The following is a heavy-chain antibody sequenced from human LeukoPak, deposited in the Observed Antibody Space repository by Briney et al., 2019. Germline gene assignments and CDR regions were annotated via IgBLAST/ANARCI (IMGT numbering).Heavy chain of an antibody. J-gene: IGHJ5*02. CDR2: IYYSGST. D-gene: IGHD3-9*01. V-gene: IGHV4-59*01. CDR1: GGSISSYY. Sequence: SETLSLTCTVSGGSISSYYWSWIRQPPGKGLEWIGYIYYSGSTNYNPSLKSRVTISVDTSKNQFSLKLSSVTAADTAVYYCARAYYDILTGYLGSWFDPWGQGTLVTVSS. CDR3: ARAYYDILTGYLGSWFDP.